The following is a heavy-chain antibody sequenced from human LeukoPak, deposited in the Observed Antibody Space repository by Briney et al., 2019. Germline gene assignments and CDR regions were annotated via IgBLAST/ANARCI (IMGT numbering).Heavy chain of an antibody. Sequence: GGSLRLSCAASGFTVSSKYMSWVRQAPGKGLEWVSVIYSGGSTYYADSVKGRFTISRDTSKNTLYLQMNGLRAEDTAVYYCARGGIAESFDSWGQGTLVTVSS. CDR3: ARGGIAESFDS. CDR1: GFTVSSKY. V-gene: IGHV3-66*01. D-gene: IGHD6-13*01. CDR2: IYSGGST. J-gene: IGHJ4*02.